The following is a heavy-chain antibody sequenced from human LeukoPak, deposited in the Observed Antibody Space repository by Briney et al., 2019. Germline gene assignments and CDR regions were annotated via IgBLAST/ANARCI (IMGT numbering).Heavy chain of an antibody. V-gene: IGHV4-34*01. D-gene: IGHD6-6*01. CDR1: GGSFSGYY. CDR3: ARDHPPFKYSSSSMAGGTWFDP. CDR2: INHSGST. Sequence: SSETLSLTCAVYGGSFSGYYWSWIRQPPGKGLEWIGEINHSGSTNYNPSLKSRVTISVDTSKNQFSLKLSSVTAAGTAVYYCARDHPPFKYSSSSMAGGTWFDPWGQGTLVTVSS. J-gene: IGHJ5*02.